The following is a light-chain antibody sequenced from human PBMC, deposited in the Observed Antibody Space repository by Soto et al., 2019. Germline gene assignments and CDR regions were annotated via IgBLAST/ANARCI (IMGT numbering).Light chain of an antibody. CDR1: QSVSSN. Sequence: EIVMTQSPATLSVSPGERATLSCRASQSVSSNLAWYQQKPGQAPRLLIYDASKRATDIPARFSGSGSGTDFTLTISSLEPEDFAVYYCQQRYSRLPTFGGGTKVETK. V-gene: IGKV3-11*01. J-gene: IGKJ4*01. CDR2: DAS. CDR3: QQRYSRLPT.